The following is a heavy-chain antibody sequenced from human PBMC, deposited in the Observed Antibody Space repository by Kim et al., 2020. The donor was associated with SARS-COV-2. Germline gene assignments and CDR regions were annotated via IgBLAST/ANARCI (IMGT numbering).Heavy chain of an antibody. CDR1: GFTFSSYS. V-gene: IGHV3-21*01. CDR2: ISSSSSYI. J-gene: IGHJ4*02. CDR3: ARDLDYYDSSGYYRSY. D-gene: IGHD3-22*01. Sequence: GGSLRLSCAASGFTFSSYSMNWVRQAPGEGLEWVSSISSSSSYIYYADSVKGRFTISRDNAKNSLYLQMNSLRAEDTAVYYCARDLDYYDSSGYYRSYWGQGTLVTVSS.